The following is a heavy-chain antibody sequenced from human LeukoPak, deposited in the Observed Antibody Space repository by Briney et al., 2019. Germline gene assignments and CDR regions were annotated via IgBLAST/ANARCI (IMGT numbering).Heavy chain of an antibody. V-gene: IGHV1-69*13. Sequence: ASVKVSCKASGGTFGSYAISWVRQAPGQGPEWMGGIIPIFGTANYAQKFQGRVTITPDESTSTAYMELSSLRSEDTAVYYCARGGVVPAAILSYYYYYMDVWGKGTTVTVSS. CDR3: ARGGVVPAAILSYYYYYMDV. CDR2: IIPIFGTA. CDR1: GGTFGSYA. J-gene: IGHJ6*03. D-gene: IGHD2-2*01.